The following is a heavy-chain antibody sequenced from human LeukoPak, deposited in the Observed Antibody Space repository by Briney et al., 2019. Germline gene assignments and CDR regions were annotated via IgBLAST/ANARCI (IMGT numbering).Heavy chain of an antibody. V-gene: IGHV3-48*01. D-gene: IGHD6-19*01. J-gene: IGHJ4*02. CDR3: ARDQWLDY. CDR1: GFTFSGYI. Sequence: PGGSLRLSCAASGFTFSGYIMNWVRQAPEKGLEWVSFISSSSNTIYYADSVKGRFTVSRDNARNSLYLQMNSLRAEDTAVYYCARDQWLDYWGQGTLVTVSS. CDR2: ISSSSNTI.